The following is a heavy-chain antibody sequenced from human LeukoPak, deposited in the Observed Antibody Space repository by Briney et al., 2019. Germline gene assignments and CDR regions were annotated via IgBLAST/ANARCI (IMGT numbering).Heavy chain of an antibody. CDR2: ITAISRAA. V-gene: IGHV1-69*06. CDR3: AGDDYDSDLYYYYMDV. D-gene: IGHD4-17*01. J-gene: IGHJ6*03. CDR1: GGTFSSYG. Sequence: GSSVKVSCKGSGGTFSSYGISWVRQAPGQGLEWMGRITAISRAAKYAQKFQGRVTMTADKSTSTAYMELSSLRSDDTAIYYCAGDDYDSDLYYYYMDVWGKGTSVTVSS.